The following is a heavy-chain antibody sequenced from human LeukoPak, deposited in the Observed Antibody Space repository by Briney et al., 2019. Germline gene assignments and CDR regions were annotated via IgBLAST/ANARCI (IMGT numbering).Heavy chain of an antibody. CDR2: INHSGST. CDR1: GGSISSYY. D-gene: IGHD6-13*01. CDR3: ARGPRIARV. Sequence: PSETLSLTCTVSGGSISSYYWSWIRQPPGKGLEWIGEINHSGSTNYNPSLKSRVTISVDTSKNQFSLKLSSVTAADTAVYYCARGPRIARVWGQGTLVTVSS. V-gene: IGHV4-34*01. J-gene: IGHJ4*02.